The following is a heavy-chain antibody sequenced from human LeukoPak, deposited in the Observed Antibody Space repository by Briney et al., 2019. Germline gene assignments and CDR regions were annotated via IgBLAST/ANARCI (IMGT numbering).Heavy chain of an antibody. J-gene: IGHJ3*02. CDR3: ARDTKETYYDILTGYYNPHDAFDI. Sequence: GGSLRLSCAASGFTFSSYGMHWVRQAPGKGLEWVAFIRYDGSNKYYADSVRGRFTISRDNSKNTLYLQMNSLRAEDTAVYYCARDTKETYYDILTGYYNPHDAFDIWGQGTMVTVSS. CDR2: IRYDGSNK. CDR1: GFTFSSYG. D-gene: IGHD3-9*01. V-gene: IGHV3-30*02.